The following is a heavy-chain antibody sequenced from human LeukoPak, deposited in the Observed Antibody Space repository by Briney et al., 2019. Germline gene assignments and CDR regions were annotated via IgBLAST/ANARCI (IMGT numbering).Heavy chain of an antibody. CDR3: ARGSIAAHGSDY. D-gene: IGHD6-13*01. Sequence: SETLSLTCAVYGGSFSGYYWSWIRQPPGKGLEWIGEINHSGSTNYNPSLKSRVTISVDTSKNQFSLKLSSVTAAVTAVYYCARGSIAAHGSDYWGQGTLVTVSS. CDR2: INHSGST. CDR1: GGSFSGYY. J-gene: IGHJ4*02. V-gene: IGHV4-34*01.